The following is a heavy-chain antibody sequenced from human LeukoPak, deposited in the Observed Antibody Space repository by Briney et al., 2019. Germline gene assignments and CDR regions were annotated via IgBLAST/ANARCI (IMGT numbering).Heavy chain of an antibody. CDR1: GFYFNPYW. V-gene: IGHV3-7*01. Sequence: GGSLRLSCVASGFYFNPYWMAWVRQAPGKGLEWVATFSHDGYSTFYVDSVRGRFSISRDNAQNSLFLQMSSLRVDDTAVYYCAREYYSSFDYWGQGALVTVSS. J-gene: IGHJ4*02. D-gene: IGHD2-21*01. CDR3: AREYYSSFDY. CDR2: FSHDGYST.